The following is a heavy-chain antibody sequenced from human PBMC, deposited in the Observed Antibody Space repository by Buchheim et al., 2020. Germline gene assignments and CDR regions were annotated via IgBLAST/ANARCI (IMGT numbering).Heavy chain of an antibody. Sequence: EVQLLESGGGLVQPGGSLGLSCAASGFTFSSYGMSWVRQAPGKGLEWVSAISGSGSRTYYADSVKGRFTISRDNSKNTLNLQLNSLSAEDTAVYYCARDIAGTSLFDYWGQGTL. CDR1: GFTFSSYG. D-gene: IGHD6-13*01. J-gene: IGHJ4*02. CDR2: ISGSGSRT. V-gene: IGHV3-23*01. CDR3: ARDIAGTSLFDY.